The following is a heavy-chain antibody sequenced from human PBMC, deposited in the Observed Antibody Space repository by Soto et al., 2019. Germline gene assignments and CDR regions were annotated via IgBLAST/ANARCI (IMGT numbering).Heavy chain of an antibody. Sequence: PGWSLRLSCAASGFTFSSYDMHWVRQATGKGLEWVSAIGTAGDTYYPGSVKGRFTISRENAKNSLYLQMNSLRAGDTAVYYCARGLRFLEWSLYGMDVWGQGTTVPVSS. V-gene: IGHV3-13*01. CDR1: GFTFSSYD. CDR2: IGTAGDT. J-gene: IGHJ6*02. D-gene: IGHD3-3*01. CDR3: ARGLRFLEWSLYGMDV.